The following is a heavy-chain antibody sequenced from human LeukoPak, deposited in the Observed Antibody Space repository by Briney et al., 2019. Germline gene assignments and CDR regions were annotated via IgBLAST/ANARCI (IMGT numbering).Heavy chain of an antibody. V-gene: IGHV3-23*01. J-gene: IGHJ4*02. D-gene: IGHD1-26*01. Sequence: PGGSLRLSCAASGFTFSDKYMSWVRQAPGKGLEWVSAISGSGGSTYYADSVKGRFTISRDNSKNTLYLQMNSLRAEDTAVYYCAKVVGATFDYWGQGTLVTVSS. CDR3: AKVVGATFDY. CDR2: ISGSGGST. CDR1: GFTFSDKY.